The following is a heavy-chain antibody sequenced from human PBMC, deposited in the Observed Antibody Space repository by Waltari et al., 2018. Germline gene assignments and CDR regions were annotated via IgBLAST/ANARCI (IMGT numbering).Heavy chain of an antibody. CDR3: AHSPLISDFWSGYYYGEFDP. Sequence: QITLKESGPTLVKPTQTLTLTCTFSGFSLSTSGVGVGWIRQPPGQALEWLALIYWNDDKRYSPSQKSRLTITKDTSKNQVVLTMTNMDPVDTATYYCAHSPLISDFWSGYYYGEFDPWGQGTLVTVSS. V-gene: IGHV2-5*01. D-gene: IGHD3-3*01. CDR2: IYWNDDK. CDR1: GFSLSTSGVG. J-gene: IGHJ5*02.